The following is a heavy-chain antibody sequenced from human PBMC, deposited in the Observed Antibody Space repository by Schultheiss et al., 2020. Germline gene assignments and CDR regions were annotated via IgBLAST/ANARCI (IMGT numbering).Heavy chain of an antibody. D-gene: IGHD5-24*01. CDR2: ISSSGSTI. CDR1: GFTFSDYY. V-gene: IGHV3-11*01. J-gene: IGHJ4*02. Sequence: GGSLRLSCAASGFTFSDYYMSWIRQAPGKGLEWVSYISSSGSTIYYADSVKGRFTISRDNAKNSLYLQMNSLRAEDTAVYYCASSSRDGYNGALDYWGQGTLVTVSS. CDR3: ASSSRDGYNGALDY.